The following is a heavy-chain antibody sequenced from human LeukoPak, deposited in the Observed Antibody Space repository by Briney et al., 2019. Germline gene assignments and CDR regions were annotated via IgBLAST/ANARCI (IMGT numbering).Heavy chain of an antibody. CDR1: GGSVSSYY. Sequence: SETLSLTCTVSGGSVSSYYWSWIRQPPGKGLEWIGYIYYSGSTNYNPSLKSRVTISVDTSKNQFSLKLSSVTAADTAVYYCARGVGATTNWGQGTLVTVSS. J-gene: IGHJ4*02. CDR2: IYYSGST. CDR3: ARGVGATTN. D-gene: IGHD1-26*01. V-gene: IGHV4-59*02.